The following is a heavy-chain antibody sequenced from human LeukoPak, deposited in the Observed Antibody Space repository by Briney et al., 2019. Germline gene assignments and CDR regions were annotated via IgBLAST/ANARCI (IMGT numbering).Heavy chain of an antibody. V-gene: IGHV4-59*11. Sequence: SETLSLTCTVSGGSISSHYWSWIRQPPGKGLEWIGYIYYSGSTNCNPSLKSRVTISVDTSKNQFSLKLSSVTAADTAVYYCARGSDNDAFDIWGQGTMVTVSS. CDR1: GGSISSHY. CDR2: IYYSGST. D-gene: IGHD6-25*01. CDR3: ARGSDNDAFDI. J-gene: IGHJ3*02.